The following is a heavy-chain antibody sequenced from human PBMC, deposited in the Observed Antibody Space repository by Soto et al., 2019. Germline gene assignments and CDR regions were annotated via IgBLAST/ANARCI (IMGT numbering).Heavy chain of an antibody. Sequence: ASVKVSCKASGDTFTSYAMHCVRQAPGQRLEWMGWINAGNGNTKYSQKFQGRVTITRDTSASTAYMELSSLRSEDTAVYYCARAWVVVTAPDYWGQGTLVTVSS. D-gene: IGHD2-21*02. J-gene: IGHJ4*02. V-gene: IGHV1-3*01. CDR1: GDTFTSYA. CDR3: ARAWVVVTAPDY. CDR2: INAGNGNT.